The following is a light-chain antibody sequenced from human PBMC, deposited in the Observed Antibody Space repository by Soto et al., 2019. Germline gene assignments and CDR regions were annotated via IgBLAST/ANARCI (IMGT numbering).Light chain of an antibody. CDR3: QQHGTSPYT. CDR1: QSLRSSY. CDR2: GAS. J-gene: IGKJ2*01. Sequence: EVVLTQSTNTLSLSPGERATLSCWASQSLRSSYLAWYQRKPGQAPRLLMSGASRRATGIPDRFNGSGSGTDFILTISRLEPEDVAVYYCQQHGTSPYTFGQGTVLEI. V-gene: IGKV3-20*01.